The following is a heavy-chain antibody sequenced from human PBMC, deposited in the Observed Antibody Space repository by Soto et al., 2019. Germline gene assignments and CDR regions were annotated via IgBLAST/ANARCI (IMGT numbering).Heavy chain of an antibody. Sequence: QMNLVESGGGVVQPGRSLRLSCAASGFVFSDYGMHWVGQAPGKGVEWVALITNDGNNEYYRESVKGRFSISRGRSTNTVDLLMNSLRPEDTGVYYCAKEGPGGGRHFYYAMDVWGQGTTVTVSS. V-gene: IGHV3-30*18. J-gene: IGHJ6*02. CDR1: GFVFSDYG. CDR3: AKEGPGGGRHFYYAMDV. D-gene: IGHD1-26*01. CDR2: ITNDGNNE.